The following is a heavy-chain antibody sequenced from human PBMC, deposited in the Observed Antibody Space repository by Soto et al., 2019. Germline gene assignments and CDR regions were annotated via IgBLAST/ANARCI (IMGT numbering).Heavy chain of an antibody. CDR1: GFTVSSNY. V-gene: IGHV3-53*01. J-gene: IGHJ6*02. Sequence: PGGSLRLSXAASGFTVSSNYMSWVRQAPGKGLEWVSLIFSGGSTYYADSVKGRFTISRDNSKNALYLQMNSLRAEDTAVYYCARDGTINSAPYYGMDVWGQGTKVTVSS. CDR3: ARDGTINSAPYYGMDV. CDR2: IFSGGST. D-gene: IGHD1-1*01.